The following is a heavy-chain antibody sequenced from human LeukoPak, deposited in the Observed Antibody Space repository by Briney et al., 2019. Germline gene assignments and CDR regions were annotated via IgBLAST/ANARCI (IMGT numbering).Heavy chain of an antibody. V-gene: IGHV1-18*01. Sequence: ASVKVSCKASGYTFTSYGINWVRQAPGQGLEWMGWISAYNGNTNYAQKLQGRVTMTTDTSTSTAYMELRSLRSDDTAVYYCARGGGVIRFAPNWFDPWGQGTLVTVSS. J-gene: IGHJ5*02. CDR3: ARGGGVIRFAPNWFDP. D-gene: IGHD3-10*01. CDR1: GYTFTSYG. CDR2: ISAYNGNT.